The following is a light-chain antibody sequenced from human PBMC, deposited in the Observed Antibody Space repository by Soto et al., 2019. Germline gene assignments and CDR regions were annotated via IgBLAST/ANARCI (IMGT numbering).Light chain of an antibody. V-gene: IGLV2-14*01. J-gene: IGLJ1*01. CDR1: SSDVGGYNY. CDR3: SSYTSSSTLAV. CDR2: EVS. Sequence: QSVLTQPASVSGSPVQSITISCTGTSSDVGGYNYVSWYQQHPGKAPKLMIYEVSNRPSGVSNRFSGSKSGNTASLTISGLQAEDEADYYCSSYTSSSTLAVFGTGTKV.